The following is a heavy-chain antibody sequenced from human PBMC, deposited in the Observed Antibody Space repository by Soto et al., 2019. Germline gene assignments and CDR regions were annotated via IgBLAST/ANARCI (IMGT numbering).Heavy chain of an antibody. CDR1: GGSFSGYY. Sequence: QVQLQQWGAGLLKPSETLSLTCAVYGGSFSGYYRSWIRQPPGKGLEWIGEINHSGSTNYNPSLNGRVPISAYTTKHQFPVKLSAVTAADTAVYYSARAHPRKTYYYGSGSYRLTPYYYYGMDVWGQGTTVTVSS. J-gene: IGHJ6*02. D-gene: IGHD3-10*01. CDR2: INHSGST. V-gene: IGHV4-34*01. CDR3: ARAHPRKTYYYGSGSYRLTPYYYYGMDV.